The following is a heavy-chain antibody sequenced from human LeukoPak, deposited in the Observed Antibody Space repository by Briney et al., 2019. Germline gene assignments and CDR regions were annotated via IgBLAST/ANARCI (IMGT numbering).Heavy chain of an antibody. J-gene: IGHJ4*02. CDR2: IYYSGST. Sequence: KPSETLSLTCTVSGGSISSSSYYWGWIRQPPGKGLEWIGSIYYSGSTYYNPSLKSRVTISVDTSKNQFSLKLSSVTAADTPVYYCASQNGYSYGYDFDYWGQGTLVTVSS. V-gene: IGHV4-39*01. D-gene: IGHD5-18*01. CDR3: ASQNGYSYGYDFDY. CDR1: GGSISSSSYY.